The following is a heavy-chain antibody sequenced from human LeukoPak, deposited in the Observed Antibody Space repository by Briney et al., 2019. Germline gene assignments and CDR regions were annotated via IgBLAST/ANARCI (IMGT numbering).Heavy chain of an antibody. V-gene: IGHV3-7*01. D-gene: IGHD3-16*01. Sequence: SGGSLRLSCVASGFTVDTYWMSWVRQAPGKGLDWVAHIKEDGTRKYYVDSVRGRFTISRNNAKHSLFLQMNSLRVEDTAVFYCVAWRSLVVWGQGTLVTVSS. CDR2: IKEDGTRK. CDR1: GFTVDTYW. CDR3: VAWRSLVV. J-gene: IGHJ4*02.